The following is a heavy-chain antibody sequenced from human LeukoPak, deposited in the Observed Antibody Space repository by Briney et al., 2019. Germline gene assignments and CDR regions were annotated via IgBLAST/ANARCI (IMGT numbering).Heavy chain of an antibody. Sequence: PSETLSLTCTVSGGSISSYYWCWIRQPPGKGLEWIGYIYYSGSTNYNPSLKSRVTISVDTSKNQFSLKLSSVTAADTAVYYCARGGYDILTGYYPYFDYWGQGTLVTVSS. D-gene: IGHD3-9*01. CDR1: GGSISSYY. J-gene: IGHJ4*02. V-gene: IGHV4-59*01. CDR2: IYYSGST. CDR3: ARGGYDILTGYYPYFDY.